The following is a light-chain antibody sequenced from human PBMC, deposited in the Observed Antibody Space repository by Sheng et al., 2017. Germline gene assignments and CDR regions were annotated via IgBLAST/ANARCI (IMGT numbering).Light chain of an antibody. V-gene: IGLV1-51*01. CDR3: GTWDSGLSAGV. Sequence: QSALTQPAAVSGSPGQSITISCTGTNSDVGGSNSVSWYQHLSGTAPKLLIYDDNQRPSGISDRFSGSKSGTSATLGISGLQTGDEADYYCGTWDSGLSAGVFGGGTRLTVL. J-gene: IGLJ3*02. CDR1: NSDVGGSNS. CDR2: DDN.